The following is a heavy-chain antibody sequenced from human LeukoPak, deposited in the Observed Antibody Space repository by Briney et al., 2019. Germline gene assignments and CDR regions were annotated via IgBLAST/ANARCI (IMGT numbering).Heavy chain of an antibody. J-gene: IGHJ3*02. Sequence: GGSLRLSCAASGFTVSSNYMRWVPQAPGKGREWVTVIYSGGNTYYADSVKGRFTVSRDNSKNTLYLQMNSLSAEDTAVYYCARDRPSYSSGWKNAFDIWGQGTMVTVSS. CDR3: ARDRPSYSSGWKNAFDI. CDR1: GFTVSSNY. D-gene: IGHD6-19*01. CDR2: IYSGGNT. V-gene: IGHV3-53*01.